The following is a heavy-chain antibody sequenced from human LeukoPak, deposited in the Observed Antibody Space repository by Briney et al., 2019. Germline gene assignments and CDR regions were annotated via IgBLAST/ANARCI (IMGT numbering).Heavy chain of an antibody. J-gene: IGHJ4*02. D-gene: IGHD3-10*01. Sequence: ASVKVSCKASGYTFTGYYMHWVRQAPGQGLEWMGIINPSGGSTSYAQKFQGRVTMTRDTSTSTVYMELSSLRSEDTAVCYCARDHYYTSGSPSFDYWGQGTLVTVSS. CDR2: INPSGGST. CDR1: GYTFTGYY. CDR3: ARDHYYTSGSPSFDY. V-gene: IGHV1-46*01.